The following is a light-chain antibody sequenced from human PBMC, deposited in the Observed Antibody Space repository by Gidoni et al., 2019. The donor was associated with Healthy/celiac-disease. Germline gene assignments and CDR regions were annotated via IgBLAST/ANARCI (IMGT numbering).Light chain of an antibody. CDR1: QSVSSSY. J-gene: IGKJ2*01. CDR3: QQYGSSSYT. V-gene: IGKV3-20*01. CDR2: GAS. Sequence: ELVLTQSPGTLSLSPGERATLSCRASQSVSSSYLAWYQQKPGQAPRLLIDGASIRATGIPDMFSGSGSGTDFTLTISRLEPEDFAVYYCQQYGSSSYTFXQXTKLXIK.